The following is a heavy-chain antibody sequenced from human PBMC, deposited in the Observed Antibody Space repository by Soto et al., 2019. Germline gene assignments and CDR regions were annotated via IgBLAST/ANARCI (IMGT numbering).Heavy chain of an antibody. D-gene: IGHD4-17*01. V-gene: IGHV1-69*13. CDR3: ARDSRHGDYPYYFDY. CDR2: IIPIFGTA. Sequence: SVKDSCKASGGTFSSYAISWVRQAPGQGLEWMGGIIPIFGTANYAQRFQGRVTITADESTSTAYMELSSLRSEDTAVYYCARDSRHGDYPYYFDYWSQGTLVTVSS. CDR1: GGTFSSYA. J-gene: IGHJ4*02.